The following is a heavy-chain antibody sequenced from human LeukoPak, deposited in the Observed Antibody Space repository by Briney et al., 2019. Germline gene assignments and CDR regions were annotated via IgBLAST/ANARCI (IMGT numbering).Heavy chain of an antibody. J-gene: IGHJ4*02. CDR3: ARDRPKSSGWTPLDY. V-gene: IGHV6-1*01. CDR2: TYYRSKWYY. Sequence: ASQTLSLTCAISGDSVSSNSVSWNWIRQSPSRGLEWLGRTYYRSKWYYDYALSVKSRITVNPDTSKNQFSLQLSSGTPEDTAVYYCARDRPKSSGWTPLDYWGQGTLATVSS. CDR1: GDSVSSNSVS. D-gene: IGHD6-19*01.